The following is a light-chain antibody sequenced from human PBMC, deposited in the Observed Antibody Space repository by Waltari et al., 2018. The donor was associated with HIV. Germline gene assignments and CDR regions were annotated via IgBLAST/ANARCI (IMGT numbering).Light chain of an antibody. CDR2: GSS. CDR1: SSNIGAGYE. V-gene: IGLV1-40*01. Sequence: QSVLTQPPSVSGAPGQRVTISCTGSSSNIGAGYEVHWYQQLPGTAPKLLSYGSSKRPSGVPDPFSGSKSGTSASLAITGLQAEDEADYYCQSYDSSLSGSVFGGGTKLTVL. J-gene: IGLJ2*01. CDR3: QSYDSSLSGSV.